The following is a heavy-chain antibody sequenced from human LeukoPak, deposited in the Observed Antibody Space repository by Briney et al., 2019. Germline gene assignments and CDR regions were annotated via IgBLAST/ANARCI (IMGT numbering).Heavy chain of an antibody. J-gene: IGHJ4*02. CDR1: GFSFTSYW. CDR2: IYPGDSDT. D-gene: IGHD3-22*01. V-gene: IGHV5-51*01. Sequence: GESLKISCKGSGFSFTSYWIGWVRQMPGKGLEWMGIIYPGDSDTRYSPSFQGQVTISADKSISTAYLQWSSLKASHTAMYYCARMYYYDSSGYYAPIDYWGQGTLVTVSS. CDR3: ARMYYYDSSGYYAPIDY.